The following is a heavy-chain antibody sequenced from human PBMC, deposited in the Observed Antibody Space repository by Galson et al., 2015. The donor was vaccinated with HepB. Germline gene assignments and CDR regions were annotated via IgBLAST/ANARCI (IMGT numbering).Heavy chain of an antibody. CDR1: GFTFSSYS. Sequence: SLRLSCAASGFTFSSYSMNWVRQAPGKGLEWVSYISSSSSTIYYADSVKGRFTISRDNAKNSLYLQMNSLRAEDTAVYYCARDRLGCSGGSCYSGWFDPWGQGTLVTVSS. D-gene: IGHD2-15*01. J-gene: IGHJ5*02. CDR3: ARDRLGCSGGSCYSGWFDP. V-gene: IGHV3-48*01. CDR2: ISSSSSTI.